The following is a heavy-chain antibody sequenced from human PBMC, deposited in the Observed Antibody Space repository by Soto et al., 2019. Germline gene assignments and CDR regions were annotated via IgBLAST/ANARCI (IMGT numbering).Heavy chain of an antibody. V-gene: IGHV4-4*07. Sequence: NPSETLSLTCTVSGVSITPYFWSWIRQPAGEAPEWLGHIYASGRTTYNPSLKSRVTMFVSQTQVSLRLTSVTAADTAVYYCARHFDVDPSLDHYYFDLWGRGALVTVSS. CDR1: GVSITPYF. D-gene: IGHD3-9*01. CDR3: ARHFDVDPSLDHYYFDL. CDR2: IYASGRT. J-gene: IGHJ2*01.